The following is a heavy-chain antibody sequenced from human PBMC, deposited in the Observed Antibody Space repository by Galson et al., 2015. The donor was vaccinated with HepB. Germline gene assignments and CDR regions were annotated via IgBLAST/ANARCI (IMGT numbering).Heavy chain of an antibody. Sequence: SLRLSCAASGFTFSNAWMTWVRQAPGKGLEWVGRIKSKTDGGTTDYYAPVKGRFTISRDDSKSTLYLQMNSLETEDTGVYYCTTEFTGSWQPRYYFDYWGQGTLVTVSS. V-gene: IGHV3-15*01. CDR2: IKSKTDGGTT. D-gene: IGHD6-13*01. CDR1: GFTFSNAW. CDR3: TTEFTGSWQPRYYFDY. J-gene: IGHJ4*02.